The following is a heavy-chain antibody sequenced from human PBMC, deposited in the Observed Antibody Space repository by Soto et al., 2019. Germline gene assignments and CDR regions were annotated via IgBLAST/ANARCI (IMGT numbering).Heavy chain of an antibody. J-gene: IGHJ3*02. D-gene: IGHD7-27*01. V-gene: IGHV4-39*07. CDR3: ARGDVLTGEGVGAFDI. CDR2: IYYSGST. CDR1: GGSISSSSYY. Sequence: SETLSLTCTVSGGSISSSSYYWGWIRQPPGKGLEWIGSIYYSGSTYYNPSLKSRVTISVDTSKNQFSLKLSSVTAADTAVYYCARGDVLTGEGVGAFDICGQGTMVTVSS.